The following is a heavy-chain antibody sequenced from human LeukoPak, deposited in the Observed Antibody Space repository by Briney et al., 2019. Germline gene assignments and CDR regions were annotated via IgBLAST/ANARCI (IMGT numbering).Heavy chain of an antibody. CDR1: GGSISSYY. V-gene: IGHV4-59*08. CDR3: ARHYDISTDFDY. CDR2: IYYSGST. J-gene: IGHJ4*02. D-gene: IGHD3-9*01. Sequence: SETLSLTCTVSGGSISSYYWSWIRQPPGKGLEWIGYIYYSGSTNYNPSLKSRVTISVDTSKNQFSLKLSSVTAADTAVYYCARHYDISTDFDYWGQRTLVTVSS.